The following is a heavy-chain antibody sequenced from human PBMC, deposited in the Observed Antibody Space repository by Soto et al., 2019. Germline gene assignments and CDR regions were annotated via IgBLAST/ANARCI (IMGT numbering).Heavy chain of an antibody. CDR2: ISAYNGNT. CDR1: GYTFTSYG. V-gene: IGHV1-18*04. D-gene: IGHD6-19*01. J-gene: IGHJ3*02. Sequence: ASVKVSCKASGYTFTSYGISWVRQAPGQGLEWMGWISAYNGNTNYAQKFQGRVTMTTDTSTSTAYMELRSLRSDDTAVYYCARGIHSSGWYRDDAFDIWGQGTMVTVSS. CDR3: ARGIHSSGWYRDDAFDI.